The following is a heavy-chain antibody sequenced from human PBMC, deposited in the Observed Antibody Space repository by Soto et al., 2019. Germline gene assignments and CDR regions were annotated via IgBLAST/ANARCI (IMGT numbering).Heavy chain of an antibody. CDR1: GFTFSSYA. D-gene: IGHD3-10*01. CDR3: AKDRRSYGSGSYAPFDY. J-gene: IGHJ4*02. CDR2: ISGSGCST. V-gene: IGHV3-23*01. Sequence: GGSLRLSCAASGFTFSSYAMSWVRQAPGKGLEWVSAISGSGCSTYYADSVKGRFTISRDNSKNTLYLQMNSLRAEDTAVYYCAKDRRSYGSGSYAPFDYWGQGTLVTVSS.